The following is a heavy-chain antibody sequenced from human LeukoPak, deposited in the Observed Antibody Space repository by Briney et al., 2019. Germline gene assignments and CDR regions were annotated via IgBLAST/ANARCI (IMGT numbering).Heavy chain of an antibody. CDR2: ISSTSNYT. D-gene: IGHD3-22*01. CDR1: GFTFSSYS. Sequence: GGSLRLSCAASGFTFSSYSMNWVRQAPGKGLEWVSYISSTSNYTYYADSVKGRFTISRDNAKNSLYLQMNSLRAEDTAVYYCARAARGYTSSAYYDFDYWGQGTLVTVSS. J-gene: IGHJ4*02. CDR3: ARAARGYTSSAYYDFDY. V-gene: IGHV3-21*01.